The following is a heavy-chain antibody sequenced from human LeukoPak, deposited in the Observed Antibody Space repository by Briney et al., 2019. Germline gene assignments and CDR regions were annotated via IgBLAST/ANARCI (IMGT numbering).Heavy chain of an antibody. J-gene: IGHJ5*02. Sequence: SETLSLTCTVSGGSISTSNYYWGWIRQPPGTGLEWIGSIYYSGSTYYNPSLKSRVTISVDTSKNQFSLKLSSVTAADTAVYYCARHPRGIVVLRTTRVNWFDPWGQGTLVTVSS. CDR3: ARHPRGIVVLRTTRVNWFDP. D-gene: IGHD2-2*01. V-gene: IGHV4-39*01. CDR2: IYYSGST. CDR1: GGSISTSNYY.